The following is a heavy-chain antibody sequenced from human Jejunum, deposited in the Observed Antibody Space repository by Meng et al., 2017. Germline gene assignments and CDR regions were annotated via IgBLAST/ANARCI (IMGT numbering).Heavy chain of an antibody. CDR3: ARGRITLILEYYGLDV. J-gene: IGHJ6*02. Sequence: GGSLRLSCAASGFSFSNYEMHWVRQAPGKGLEWVAVIWYDGSDTYYADSVKGRFTISRDNAKNSLYLQMNSLRAEDTAVYYCARGRITLILEYYGLDVWGQGTTVTVSS. D-gene: IGHD3-22*01. CDR1: GFSFSNYE. CDR2: IWYDGSDT. V-gene: IGHV3-33*08.